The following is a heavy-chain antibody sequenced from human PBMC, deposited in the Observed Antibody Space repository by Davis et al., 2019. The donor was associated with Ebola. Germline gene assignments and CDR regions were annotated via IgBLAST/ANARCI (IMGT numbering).Heavy chain of an antibody. Sequence: ASVKVSCKASGYTFTSYDINWVRQATGQGLEWMGWMNPNSGNTGYAQKFQGRVTMTRNTSISTAYMELSSLRSEDTAVYYCARSSNSWYEFGYNWFDPWGQGTLVTVSS. CDR1: GYTFTSYD. CDR2: MNPNSGNT. CDR3: ARSSNSWYEFGYNWFDP. J-gene: IGHJ5*02. V-gene: IGHV1-8*01. D-gene: IGHD6-13*01.